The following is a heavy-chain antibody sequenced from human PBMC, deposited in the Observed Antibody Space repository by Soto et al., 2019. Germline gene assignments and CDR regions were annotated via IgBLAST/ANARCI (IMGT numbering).Heavy chain of an antibody. CDR3: ASGYMRVSGMDV. V-gene: IGHV4-59*01. D-gene: IGHD5-12*01. Sequence: PSETLSLTYTVSGGSISSYYWSWIRQPPGKGLEWIGYIYYSGSTNYNPSLKSRVTISVDTSKNQFSLKLSSVTAADTAVYYCASGYMRVSGMDVWGQGTTVTVSS. CDR2: IYYSGST. CDR1: GGSISSYY. J-gene: IGHJ6*02.